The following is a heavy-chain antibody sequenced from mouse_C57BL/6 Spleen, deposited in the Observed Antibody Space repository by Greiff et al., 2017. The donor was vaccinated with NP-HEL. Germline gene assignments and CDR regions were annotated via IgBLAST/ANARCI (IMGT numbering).Heavy chain of an antibody. CDR3: ARTLGDY. D-gene: IGHD4-1*01. V-gene: IGHV1-50*01. CDR2: IDPSDSYT. J-gene: IGHJ2*01. Sequence: VQLQQSGAELVKPGASVKLSCKASGYTFTSYWMQWVKQRPGQGLEWIGEIDPSDSYTNYNQKFKGKATLTVDTSSSTAYMQLSSLTSEDSAVYYCARTLGDYWGQGTTLTVSS. CDR1: GYTFTSYW.